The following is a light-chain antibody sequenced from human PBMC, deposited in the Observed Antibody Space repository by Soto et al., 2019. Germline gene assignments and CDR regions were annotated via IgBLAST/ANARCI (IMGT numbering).Light chain of an antibody. Sequence: DVVITQTPLSPSVAPGQPAYISCKSSQSLLHITGETFLFWYLQKPGQSPQLLIYEVSTRVSGVPDRFSGSGSGTDFTLEISRVETDDVGIYYCMQSTQLPPTFGQGTRLENK. CDR1: QSLLHITGETF. V-gene: IGKV2D-29*02. CDR2: EVS. J-gene: IGKJ5*01. CDR3: MQSTQLPPT.